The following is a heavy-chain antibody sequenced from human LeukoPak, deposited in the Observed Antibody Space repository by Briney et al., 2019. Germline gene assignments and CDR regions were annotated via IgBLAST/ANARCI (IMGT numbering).Heavy chain of an antibody. J-gene: IGHJ6*02. CDR3: ARGKKTVTTDYGMDV. CDR2: IGTAGDT. CDR1: GFTFSSSD. D-gene: IGHD4-17*01. V-gene: IGHV3-13*01. Sequence: GGSLRLSCAASGFTFSSSDMNWVRQVTGKGLEWVSAIGTAGDTYYPGSVKGRFTISRENAKNSLYLQMNSLRAEDTAVYYCARGKKTVTTDYGMDVWGQGTTVTVSS.